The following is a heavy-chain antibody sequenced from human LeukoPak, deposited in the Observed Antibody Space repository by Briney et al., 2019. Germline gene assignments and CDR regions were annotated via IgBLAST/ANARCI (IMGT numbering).Heavy chain of an antibody. CDR2: INWNSGSI. Sequence: GGSLRLSCAASGFTFDDYAMHWVRQAPGKGLEGVSGINWNSGSIGYADSVKGRFTISRDNAKNSLYLQMNSLRAEDTALYYCAKGASRDGGVSGAWGQGTLVTVSS. D-gene: IGHD2-8*02. CDR3: AKGASRDGGVSGA. J-gene: IGHJ5*02. V-gene: IGHV3-9*01. CDR1: GFTFDDYA.